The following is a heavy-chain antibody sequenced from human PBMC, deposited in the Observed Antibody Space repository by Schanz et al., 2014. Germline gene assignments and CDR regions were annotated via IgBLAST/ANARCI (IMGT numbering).Heavy chain of an antibody. J-gene: IGHJ5*02. CDR2: IPWNGAAI. CDR1: GFNSDDYA. Sequence: EVQVVESGGGLVQPGGSLRLSCTASGFNSDDYAMHWVRQAPGKGLEWVSNIPWNGAAIGYVDSVKGRFTISRDNAKNSLFLQMNSLRPEDTAVYYCARGRVLESWGQGTLVTVSS. V-gene: IGHV3-9*02. CDR3: ARGRVLES. D-gene: IGHD1-1*01.